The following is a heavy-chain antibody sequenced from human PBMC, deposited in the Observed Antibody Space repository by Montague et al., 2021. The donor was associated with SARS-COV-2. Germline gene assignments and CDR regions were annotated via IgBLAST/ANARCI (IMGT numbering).Heavy chain of an antibody. CDR1: GGSVSSGSYY. V-gene: IGHV4-61*01. Sequence: SETLSLTCIVSGGSVSSGSYYWGWVRQPPGKGLEWIGYIYYSGSTNYNPSLKSRVTISVDTSKNQFSLKLSSVTAADMAVYYCARDPWRITIFGVVTRYGMDVWGQGTTVTVSS. CDR3: ARDPWRITIFGVVTRYGMDV. D-gene: IGHD3-3*01. J-gene: IGHJ6*02. CDR2: IYYSGST.